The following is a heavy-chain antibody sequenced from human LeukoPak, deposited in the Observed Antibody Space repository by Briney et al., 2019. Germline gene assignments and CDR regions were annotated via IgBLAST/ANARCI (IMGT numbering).Heavy chain of an antibody. CDR1: VYTFTSYY. V-gene: IGHV1-46*01. CDR3: ASYVHTYFLAY. J-gene: IGHJ4*02. D-gene: IGHD3-16*01. Sequence: ASVKVSCKASVYTFTSYYMHCVRHAPGQGRECMGIINPSGGSTSYAQKFQGRVTMTRDTSTSTVYMALSSLRSEDTAVYYCASYVHTYFLAYWGQGTLVTVSS. CDR2: INPSGGST.